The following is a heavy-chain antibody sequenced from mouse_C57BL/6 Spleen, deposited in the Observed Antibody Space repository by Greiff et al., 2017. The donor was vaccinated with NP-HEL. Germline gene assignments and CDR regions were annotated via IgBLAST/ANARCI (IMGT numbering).Heavy chain of an antibody. V-gene: IGHV7-1*01. CDR2: SRNKANDYTT. D-gene: IGHD4-1*01. Sequence: EVMLVESGGGLVQSGRSLRLSCATSGFTFSDFYMEWVRQAPGKGLEWIAASRNKANDYTTEYSASVKGRFIVSRDTSQSILYLQMNALRAEDTAIYYCAREANWGYFDYWGQGTTLTVSS. J-gene: IGHJ2*01. CDR3: AREANWGYFDY. CDR1: GFTFSDFY.